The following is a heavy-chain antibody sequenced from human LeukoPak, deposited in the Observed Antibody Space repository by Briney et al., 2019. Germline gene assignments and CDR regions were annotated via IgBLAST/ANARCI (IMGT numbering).Heavy chain of an antibody. CDR2: ISASGGRT. D-gene: IGHD3-10*01. CDR3: AKVAGYYDSGSYYIDY. V-gene: IGHV3-23*01. Sequence: GLSLRLSCAASGFTFSIYAMSWVRQAPGKGLEWGSSISASGGRTDYADSVKGRFTISRDNSKNTLYLQMNNLRAEDTAVYYCAKVAGYYDSGSYYIDYWGQGTLVTVSS. CDR1: GFTFSIYA. J-gene: IGHJ4*02.